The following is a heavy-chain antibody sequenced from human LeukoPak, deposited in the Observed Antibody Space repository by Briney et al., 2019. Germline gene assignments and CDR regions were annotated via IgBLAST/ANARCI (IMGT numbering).Heavy chain of an antibody. Sequence: ASVKVSCKASGYTFTGYYMHWVRQAPGQGLEWMGWINPNSGGTNYAQKFQGRVTMTRDTSISTAYMELSRLRFDDTAVYYCARGRACSSTSCYKTGGWFDPWGQGTLVTVSS. CDR2: INPNSGGT. D-gene: IGHD2-2*02. CDR3: ARGRACSSTSCYKTGGWFDP. V-gene: IGHV1-2*02. J-gene: IGHJ5*02. CDR1: GYTFTGYY.